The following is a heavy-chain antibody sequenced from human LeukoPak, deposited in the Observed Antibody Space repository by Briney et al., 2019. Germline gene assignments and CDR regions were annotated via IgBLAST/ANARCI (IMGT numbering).Heavy chain of an antibody. Sequence: SETLSLTCTVSGGSISSYYWSWIRQPAGKGLESIGHISTSGSTNYNPSLKRRVTMSVDTSKNQFSLKLSSVTAADTAVYYCARVRYSDSSGYPKDIWGQGTMVTVSS. J-gene: IGHJ3*02. D-gene: IGHD3-22*01. V-gene: IGHV4-4*07. CDR1: GGSISSYY. CDR2: ISTSGST. CDR3: ARVRYSDSSGYPKDI.